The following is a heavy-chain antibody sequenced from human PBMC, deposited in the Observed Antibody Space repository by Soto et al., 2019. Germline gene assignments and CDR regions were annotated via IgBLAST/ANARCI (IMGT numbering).Heavy chain of an antibody. J-gene: IGHJ6*02. CDR2: ISYDGSNK. Sequence: HPGGSLRLSCAASGFILNTYGMHWVRQAPGKGLEWVAVISYDGSNKYYADSVKGRFTISRDNAKNSLYLQMNSLRAEDTAVYYCARDQPVHGGWNQYYYYYYGMEVWGQGTTVTVSS. D-gene: IGHD6-19*01. CDR3: ARDQPVHGGWNQYYYYYYGMEV. V-gene: IGHV3-30*03. CDR1: GFILNTYG.